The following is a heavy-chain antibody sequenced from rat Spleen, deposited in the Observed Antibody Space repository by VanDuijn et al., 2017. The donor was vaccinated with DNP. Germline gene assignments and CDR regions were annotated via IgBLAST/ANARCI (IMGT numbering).Heavy chain of an antibody. J-gene: IGHJ2*01. CDR3: ARRSNNVFDF. CDR1: GFTFSNYD. CDR2: ISTSGGST. Sequence: EVQLVESGGGLVQPGRSLKLSCAASGFTFSNYDMAWVRQAPTKGLEWVASISTSGGSTYYRDSVKGRFTISRDNAKSTLYLQMDSLRSEDTATYYCARRSNNVFDFWGQGVMVTVSS. V-gene: IGHV5-25*01. D-gene: IGHD1-10*01.